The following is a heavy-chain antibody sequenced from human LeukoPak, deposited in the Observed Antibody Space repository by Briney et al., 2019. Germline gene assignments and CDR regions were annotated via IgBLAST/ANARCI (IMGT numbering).Heavy chain of an antibody. CDR3: ATHGSTSCYKEGPCWFDP. Sequence: EASVKVSCKTSGYTFTGYDINWVRQAAGQGLEWMGWISAYNGNTNYAQKLQGRVTMTTDTSTSTAYMELRSLRSDDTAVYYCATHGSTSCYKEGPCWFDPWGQGTPVTVSS. J-gene: IGHJ5*02. CDR2: ISAYNGNT. V-gene: IGHV1-18*01. D-gene: IGHD2-2*02. CDR1: GYTFTGYD.